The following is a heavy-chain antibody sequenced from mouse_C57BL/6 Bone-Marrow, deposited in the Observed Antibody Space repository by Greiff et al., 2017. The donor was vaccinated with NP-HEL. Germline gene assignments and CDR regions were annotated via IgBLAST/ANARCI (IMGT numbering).Heavy chain of an antibody. CDR2: IYPGDGDT. Sequence: QVQLKQSGPELVKPGASVKISCKASGYAFSSSWMNWVKQRPGKGLEWIGRIYPGDGDTNYNGKFKGKATLTADKSSSTAYMQLSSLTSEDSAVYFCARSDIRDFDYWGQGTTLTVSS. J-gene: IGHJ2*01. V-gene: IGHV1-82*01. D-gene: IGHD1-1*01. CDR1: GYAFSSSW. CDR3: ARSDIRDFDY.